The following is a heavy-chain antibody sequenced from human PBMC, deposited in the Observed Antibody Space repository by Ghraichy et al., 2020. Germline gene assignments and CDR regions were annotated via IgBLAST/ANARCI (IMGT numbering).Heavy chain of an antibody. CDR3: AKERSSSCHWGFDY. CDR2: ISGSGGST. D-gene: IGHD6-13*01. V-gene: IGHV3-23*01. Sequence: VSAISGSGGSTYYADSVKGRFTISRDNSKNTLYLQMNRLRAEDTAVYYCAKERSSSCHWGFDYWGQGTLVTVSS. J-gene: IGHJ4*02.